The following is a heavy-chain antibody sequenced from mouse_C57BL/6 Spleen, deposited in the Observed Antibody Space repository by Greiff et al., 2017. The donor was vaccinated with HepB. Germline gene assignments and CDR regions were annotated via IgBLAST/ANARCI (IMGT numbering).Heavy chain of an antibody. V-gene: IGHV5-4*01. J-gene: IGHJ1*03. CDR2: ISDGGSYT. D-gene: IGHD1-2*01. CDR1: GFTFSSYA. Sequence: EVMLVESGGGLVKPGGSLKLSCAASGFTFSSYAMSWVRQTPEKRLEWVATISDGGSYTYYPDNVKGRFTISRDNAKNNLYLQMSHLKSEDTAMYYCARDWVLRLGYFDVWGTGTTVTVSS. CDR3: ARDWVLRLGYFDV.